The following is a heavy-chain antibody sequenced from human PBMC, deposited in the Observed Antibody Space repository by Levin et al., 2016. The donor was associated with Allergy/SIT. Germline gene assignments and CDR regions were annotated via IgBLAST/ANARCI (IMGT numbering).Heavy chain of an antibody. D-gene: IGHD2-21*01. V-gene: IGHV4-39*01. CDR3: ARQGRYYSTNWFDP. CDR2: IYYSGST. Sequence: SETLSLTCTVSGGSISSSSYYWGWIRQPPGKGLEWIGSIYYSGSTYYNPSLKSRVTISVDTSKNQFSLKLSSVTAADTAVYYCARQGRYYSTNWFDPWGQGTLVTVSS. CDR1: GGSISSSSYY. J-gene: IGHJ5*02.